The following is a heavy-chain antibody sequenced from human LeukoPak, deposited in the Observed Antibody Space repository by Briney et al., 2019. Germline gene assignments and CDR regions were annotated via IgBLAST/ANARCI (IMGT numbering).Heavy chain of an antibody. Sequence: SGGSLRLSCAASGVTFSSYAMSYVRHAPGKGLVWVSAIKGSGGSTNYADSVKGRFTISRDNSKNTLYLQMNSLRAEDTAVYYGATPCGLRVLCPFDYWGQGTLVTVSS. V-gene: IGHV3-23*01. D-gene: IGHD3-16*01. CDR3: ATPCGLRVLCPFDY. CDR2: IKGSGGST. CDR1: GVTFSSYA. J-gene: IGHJ4*02.